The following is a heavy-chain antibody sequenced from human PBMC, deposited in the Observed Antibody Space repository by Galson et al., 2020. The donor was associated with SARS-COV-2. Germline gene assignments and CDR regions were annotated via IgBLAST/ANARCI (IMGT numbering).Heavy chain of an antibody. J-gene: IGHJ3*02. CDR2: IRSSSGTI. CDR3: AKEYYYDSSGPLDVFDI. V-gene: IGHV3-48*04. CDR1: GFTFSSYT. Sequence: GGSLRLSCAASGFTFSSYTMNWVRQAPVKGLELVAYIRSSSGTIYYADSVKGRFTISRDNAKNSLYLQLNSLRAEDTAVYYCAKEYYYDSSGPLDVFDIWGQGTMVTVSS. D-gene: IGHD3-22*01.